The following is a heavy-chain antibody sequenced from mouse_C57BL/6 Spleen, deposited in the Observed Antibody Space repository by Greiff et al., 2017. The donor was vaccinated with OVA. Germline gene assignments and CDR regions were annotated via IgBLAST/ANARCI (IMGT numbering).Heavy chain of an antibody. V-gene: IGHV14-2*01. CDR2: IDPEAGET. Sequence: EVQLQQSGAELVKPGASVKLSCTASGFNIKDSYMHWVKQRTVQGLEWIGRIDPEAGETHYAPKFQGKATITADTSSNTAYLQLSSLTSEDTADYYCAEGDSSYGHYYAMDYWGQGTSVTVSS. CDR3: AEGDSSYGHYYAMDY. J-gene: IGHJ4*01. D-gene: IGHD1-1*01. CDR1: GFNIKDSY.